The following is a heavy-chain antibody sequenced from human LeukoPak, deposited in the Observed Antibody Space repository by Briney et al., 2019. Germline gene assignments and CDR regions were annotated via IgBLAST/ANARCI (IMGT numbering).Heavy chain of an antibody. V-gene: IGHV3-21*01. Sequence: GGSLRLSCEVSGFTFSSYSMNWIRQAPGKGLEWVSSISSSSSYIYYADSVKGRFTISRDNAKNSLYLQMNSLRAEDTAVYYCARDTYYYDSSGHFDYWGQGTLVTVSS. D-gene: IGHD3-22*01. CDR2: ISSSSSYI. CDR1: GFTFSSYS. J-gene: IGHJ4*02. CDR3: ARDTYYYDSSGHFDY.